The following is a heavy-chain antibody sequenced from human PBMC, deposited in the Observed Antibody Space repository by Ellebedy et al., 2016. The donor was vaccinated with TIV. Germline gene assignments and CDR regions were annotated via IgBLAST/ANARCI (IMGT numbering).Heavy chain of an antibody. CDR1: GLSVSNDH. CDR3: ARVGGIRGPFDY. J-gene: IGHJ4*02. D-gene: IGHD3-10*01. CDR2: IHRDGRT. Sequence: LSLTCAASGLSVSNDHMSWVRQAPGQGLEWVSVIHRDGRTFYADSVKGRFTISRASSNNTVYLEMNSLRIEDPAIYYCARVGGIRGPFDYWGQGTQVTVS. V-gene: IGHV3-53*01.